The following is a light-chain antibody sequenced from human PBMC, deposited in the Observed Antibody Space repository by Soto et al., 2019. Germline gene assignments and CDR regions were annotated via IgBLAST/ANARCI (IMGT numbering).Light chain of an antibody. CDR1: QSINSD. CDR3: QQSNNWPLT. V-gene: IGKV1-39*01. J-gene: IGKJ1*01. CDR2: GAS. Sequence: IQMTQSPSSLSASLVDSVTITCRASQSINSDLDWYQQRPGQAPKLLIYGASNLQSGVPSRFSGSGSGTDFTLTISSLQPEDFEVYYCQQSNNWPLTFGQGTKVDIK.